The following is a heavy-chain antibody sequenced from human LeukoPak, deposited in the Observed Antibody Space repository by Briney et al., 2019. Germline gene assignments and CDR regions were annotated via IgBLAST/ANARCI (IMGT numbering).Heavy chain of an antibody. J-gene: IGHJ4*02. CDR1: VFSFSGSA. CDR2: IVVGRGDT. V-gene: IGHV1-58*01. D-gene: IGHD1-26*01. CDR3: ATEPRGGYFDPSVQSQ. Sequence: SVKVSCTASVFSFSGSALQWVRQARGQRLEWIGWIVVGRGDTNYAQKFQERITITRDMSTSTAYMELSSLRPDDTAVYYCATEPRGGYFDPSVQSQWGQGTLLTVSS.